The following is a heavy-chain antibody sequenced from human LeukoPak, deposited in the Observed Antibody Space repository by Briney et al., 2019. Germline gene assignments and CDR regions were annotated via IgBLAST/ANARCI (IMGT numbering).Heavy chain of an antibody. CDR2: ISYSGSA. CDR1: GGSITSSNYY. J-gene: IGHJ6*03. CDR3: ASKTKQYCSTPSCPGHYYYSYYMDV. Sequence: KSSETLSLTCTVSGGSITSSNYYWGWIRQPPGKGLEWTGCISYSGSAFYNPSLNSRVTISVATSKNQFSLSLSSVTAADTAMYYCASKTKQYCSTPSCPGHYYYSYYMDVWGKGTTVTVS. V-gene: IGHV4-39*01. D-gene: IGHD2-2*01.